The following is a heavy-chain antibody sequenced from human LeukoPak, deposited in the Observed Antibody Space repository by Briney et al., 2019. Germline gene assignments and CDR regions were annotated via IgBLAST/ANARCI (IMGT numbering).Heavy chain of an antibody. CDR3: AQIRPSTYYDSSGSFDY. Sequence: SETLSLTCTVSGGSISGYYWSWIRQPPGKGLEGIGYIYYSGSTNYNSSLKSRVTISVDTSKNQFSLKLSSVTAADTAVYYCAQIRPSTYYDSSGSFDYWGQGTLVTVSS. V-gene: IGHV4-59*08. D-gene: IGHD3-22*01. CDR1: GGSISGYY. CDR2: IYYSGST. J-gene: IGHJ4*02.